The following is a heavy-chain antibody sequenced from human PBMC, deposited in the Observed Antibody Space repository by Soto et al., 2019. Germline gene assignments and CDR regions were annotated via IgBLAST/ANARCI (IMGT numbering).Heavy chain of an antibody. CDR3: AREPLALRTFDY. CDR2: IYYSGST. Sequence: SETLSLTCTVSGGSISSGDYYWSWIRQPPGKGLEWIGYIYYSGSTYYNPSLKSRVTISVDTSKNQFSLKLSSVTAADTAVYYCAREPLALRTFDYWGQGTLVTVSS. CDR1: GGSISSGDYY. D-gene: IGHD3-9*01. V-gene: IGHV4-30-4*01. J-gene: IGHJ4*02.